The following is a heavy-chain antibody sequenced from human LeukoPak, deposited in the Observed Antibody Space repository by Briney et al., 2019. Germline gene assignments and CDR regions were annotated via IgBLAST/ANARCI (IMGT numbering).Heavy chain of an antibody. V-gene: IGHV1-24*01. CDR1: GYTLTELS. J-gene: IGHJ5*02. Sequence: ASVKVSCKVSGYTLTELSMHWVRQAPGKGLEWMGGFDPEDGETIYAQKLQGRVTMTTDTSTSTAYMELRSLRSDDTAVYYCARDYRDIVVVVAARDWFDPWGQGTLVTVSS. CDR3: ARDYRDIVVVVAARDWFDP. D-gene: IGHD2-15*01. CDR2: FDPEDGET.